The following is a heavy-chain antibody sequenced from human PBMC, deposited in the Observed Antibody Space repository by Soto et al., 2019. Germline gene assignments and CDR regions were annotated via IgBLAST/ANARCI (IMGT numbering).Heavy chain of an antibody. CDR2: ISSSSSYI. J-gene: IGHJ4*02. CDR1: GFTFSSYS. Sequence: EVQLVESGGGLVKPGGSLRLSCAASGFTFSSYSMNWVRQAPGKGLEWVSSISSSSSYIYYADSVKGRFTISRDNAKNSLYLQMSSRRAEDTGVYYCARPEYYYDSRGYYGYWGQGTLVTVSS. V-gene: IGHV3-21*01. CDR3: ARPEYYYDSRGYYGY. D-gene: IGHD3-22*01.